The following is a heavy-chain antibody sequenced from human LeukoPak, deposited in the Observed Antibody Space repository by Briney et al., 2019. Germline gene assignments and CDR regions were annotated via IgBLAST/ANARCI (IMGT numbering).Heavy chain of an antibody. CDR3: ARVLCGGGTVTTCIGFDY. D-gene: IGHD4-17*01. J-gene: IGHJ4*02. V-gene: IGHV3-7*01. Sequence: GGSLRLSCAASGFTFSSYWMSWVRQAPGKGLEWVANIKQDGSEKYYVDSVKGRFTISRDNAKNSLYLQMNSLRAEDTAVYYCARVLCGGGTVTTCIGFDYWGQGTLVTVSS. CDR2: IKQDGSEK. CDR1: GFTFSSYW.